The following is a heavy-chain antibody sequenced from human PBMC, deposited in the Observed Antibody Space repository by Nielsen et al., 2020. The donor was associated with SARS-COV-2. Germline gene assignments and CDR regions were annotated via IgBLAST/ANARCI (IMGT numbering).Heavy chain of an antibody. J-gene: IGHJ4*02. Sequence: SLKISCAASGFTFDDYAMHWVRQDPGKGLEWVSGISWNSGSIGYADSVKGRFTISRDNAKNSLYLQMNSLRAEDSALYYCAKEAAYGSGTLDYWGQGTLVTVSS. CDR1: GFTFDDYA. V-gene: IGHV3-9*01. CDR2: ISWNSGSI. CDR3: AKEAAYGSGTLDY. D-gene: IGHD3-10*01.